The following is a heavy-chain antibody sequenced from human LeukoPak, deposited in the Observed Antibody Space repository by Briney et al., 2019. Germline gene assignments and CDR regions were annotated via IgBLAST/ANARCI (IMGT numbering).Heavy chain of an antibody. V-gene: IGHV3-30-3*01. CDR1: GCTFSSYA. D-gene: IGHD6-13*01. J-gene: IGHJ6*02. CDR2: ISYDGSNK. CDR3: ARDQIKPYSSRVMYYYYYYGMDV. Sequence: GGSLRLSCAASGCTFSSYAMHWVRQAPGKGLEWVAVISYDGSNKYYADSVKGRFTISRDNSKNTLYLQMNSLRAEDTAVYYCARDQIKPYSSRVMYYYYYYGMDVWGRGTTVTVSS.